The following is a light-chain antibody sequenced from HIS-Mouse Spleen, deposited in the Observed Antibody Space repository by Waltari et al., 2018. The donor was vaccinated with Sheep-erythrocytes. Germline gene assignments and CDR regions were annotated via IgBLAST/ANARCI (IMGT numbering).Light chain of an antibody. Sequence: QSVLTQPPSASGTPGQRVTISCSGSSPNIGRNYVYWYQQLPGTAPQLMIYEGRKRPSGVSNRFSGSKSGDTASLTISGLQAEDEADYYCCSYAGSSTPWVFGGGTKLTVL. CDR3: CSYAGSSTPWV. CDR1: SPNIGRNY. J-gene: IGLJ3*02. CDR2: EGR. V-gene: IGLV2-23*01.